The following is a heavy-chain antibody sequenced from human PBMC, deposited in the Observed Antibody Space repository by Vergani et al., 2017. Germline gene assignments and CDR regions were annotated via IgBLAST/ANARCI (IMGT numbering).Heavy chain of an antibody. V-gene: IGHV3-23*01. J-gene: IGHJ6*03. CDR2: ISGSGGST. D-gene: IGHD6-6*01. CDR1: GFTFSSYA. CDR3: AKGGGGYSSSLYYYYMDL. Sequence: EVQLLESGGGLVQPGGSLRLSCAASGFTFSSYAMSWVRQAPGKGLEWVSAISGSGGSTYYADSVKGRFPISRDNSKNTLYLQMNSLRAEDTAVYYCAKGGGGYSSSLYYYYMDLWGKGTTVTVSS.